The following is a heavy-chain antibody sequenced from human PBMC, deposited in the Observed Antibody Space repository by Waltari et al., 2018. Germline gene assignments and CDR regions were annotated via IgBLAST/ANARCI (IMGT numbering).Heavy chain of an antibody. Sequence: QVQLQQWGAGLLKPSETLSLTCAVYGGSFSGYYWSWIRQPPGKGLEWIGEIKHSGSTNYNPSLKSRVTISVDTSKNQFSLKLSSVTAADTAVYYCARRRGGRAAIAYYYYMDVWGKGTTVTISS. CDR3: ARRRGGRAAIAYYYYMDV. V-gene: IGHV4-34*01. CDR2: IKHSGST. J-gene: IGHJ6*03. CDR1: GGSFSGYY. D-gene: IGHD2-2*01.